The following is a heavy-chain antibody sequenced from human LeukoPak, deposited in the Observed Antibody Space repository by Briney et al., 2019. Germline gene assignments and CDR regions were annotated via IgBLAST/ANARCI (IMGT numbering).Heavy chain of an antibody. CDR1: GYTFTSYD. Sequence: ASVKVSCKASGYTFTSYDINWVRQATGQGLEWMGWMNPNSGNTGYAQKFQGRVTITRNTSISTAYMELSSLRSEDTAVYYCATDLSSIAALHYWGQGTLVTVSS. CDR2: MNPNSGNT. J-gene: IGHJ4*02. D-gene: IGHD6-6*01. CDR3: ATDLSSIAALHY. V-gene: IGHV1-8*03.